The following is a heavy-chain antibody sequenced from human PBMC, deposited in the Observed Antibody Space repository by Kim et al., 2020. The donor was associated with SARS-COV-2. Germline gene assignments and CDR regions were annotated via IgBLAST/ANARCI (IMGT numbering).Heavy chain of an antibody. V-gene: IGHV3-7*03. J-gene: IGHJ3*02. Sequence: GGSLRLSCAASGFSFSSNWMTWVRQAPGKGLEWVANMDQGGSHIYYLDSVKGRFTISRDNTKNSLYLQMNSLRVEDTAVYYCARDPDLTPGAAFDMWGQGTAVTVSS. D-gene: IGHD7-27*01. CDR1: GFSFSSNW. CDR3: ARDPDLTPGAAFDM. CDR2: MDQGGSHI.